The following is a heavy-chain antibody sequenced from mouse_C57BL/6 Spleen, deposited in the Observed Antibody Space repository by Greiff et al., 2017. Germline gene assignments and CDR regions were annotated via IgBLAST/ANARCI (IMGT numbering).Heavy chain of an antibody. Sequence: EVKLQESVAELVRPGASVKLSCTASGFNIKNTYMHWVKQRPEQGLEWIGRIDPANGNTKYAPKFQGKATITADTSSNTAYLQLSSLTSEDTAIYYCATPAYYSNYEAMDYWGQGTSVTVSS. J-gene: IGHJ4*01. CDR1: GFNIKNTY. D-gene: IGHD2-5*01. V-gene: IGHV14-3*01. CDR3: ATPAYYSNYEAMDY. CDR2: IDPANGNT.